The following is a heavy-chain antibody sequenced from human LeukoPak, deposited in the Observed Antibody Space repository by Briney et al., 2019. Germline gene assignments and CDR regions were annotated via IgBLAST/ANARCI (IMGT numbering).Heavy chain of an antibody. D-gene: IGHD6-19*01. V-gene: IGHV3-7*01. Sequence: GGSLRLSCAASGFTFSSYWMSWVRQAPGKGLEWVANIKQDGSEKYYVDSVKGRFTISRDNAKNSLYLQMNSPRAEDTAVYYCARDSRQWLVYFDYWGQGTLVTVSS. CDR3: ARDSRQWLVYFDY. J-gene: IGHJ4*02. CDR1: GFTFSSYW. CDR2: IKQDGSEK.